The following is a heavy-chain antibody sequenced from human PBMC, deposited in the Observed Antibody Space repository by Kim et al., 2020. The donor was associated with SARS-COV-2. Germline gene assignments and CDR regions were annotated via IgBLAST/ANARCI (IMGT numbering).Heavy chain of an antibody. Sequence: ASVKVSCKASGYTFTSYAMHWVRQAPGQRLEWMGWINAGNGNTKYSQKFQGRVTITRDTSASTAYMELSSLRSEDTAVYYCARGYIMDRGVIAYDYWGQGTLVTVSS. D-gene: IGHD3-10*01. J-gene: IGHJ4*02. CDR3: ARGYIMDRGVIAYDY. CDR2: INAGNGNT. V-gene: IGHV1-3*01. CDR1: GYTFTSYA.